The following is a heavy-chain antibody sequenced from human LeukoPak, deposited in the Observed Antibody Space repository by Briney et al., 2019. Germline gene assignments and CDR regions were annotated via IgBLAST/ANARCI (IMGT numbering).Heavy chain of an antibody. D-gene: IGHD3-22*01. CDR2: ISAYNGNT. J-gene: IGHJ4*02. Sequence: ASVKVSCKASGYTFTSYGISWVRQAPGQGLEWMGWISAYNGNTNYAQKLQGRVTMTTDTSTSTAYMELRSLGSDDTAVYYCARDITHDYYDSSGSIDYWGQGTLVTVSS. CDR3: ARDITHDYYDSSGSIDY. CDR1: GYTFTSYG. V-gene: IGHV1-18*01.